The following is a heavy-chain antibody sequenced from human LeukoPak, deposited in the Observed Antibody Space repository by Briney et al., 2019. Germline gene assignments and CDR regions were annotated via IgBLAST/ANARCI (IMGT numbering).Heavy chain of an antibody. CDR1: GFTFSSYW. CDR3: ARETVVPAAIVYYYYMDV. CDR2: IKQDGSEK. Sequence: GGSLRLSCAASGFTFSSYWMSWVRQAPGKGLEWVANIKQDGSEKYYVDSVKGRFTISRDNAKNSLYLQVNSLRAEDTAVYYCARETVVPAAIVYYYYMDVWGKGTTVTVSS. D-gene: IGHD2-2*02. V-gene: IGHV3-7*01. J-gene: IGHJ6*03.